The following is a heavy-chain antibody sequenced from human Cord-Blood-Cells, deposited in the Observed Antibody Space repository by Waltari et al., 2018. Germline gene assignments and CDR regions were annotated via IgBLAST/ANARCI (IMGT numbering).Heavy chain of an antibody. Sequence: QVQLVQSGAEVKKPGASVKVSCKASGYTFTSYGISWVRQAPGQGLEWMGWISAYNGNTNYAQKLQGRVTMTTDTSTSTAYIELRSLRSDDTAVYYCARDLMVVAAAYYYYYYMDVWGKGTTVTVSS. CDR3: ARDLMVVAAAYYYYYYMDV. D-gene: IGHD2-15*01. CDR2: ISAYNGNT. V-gene: IGHV1-18*04. CDR1: GYTFTSYG. J-gene: IGHJ6*03.